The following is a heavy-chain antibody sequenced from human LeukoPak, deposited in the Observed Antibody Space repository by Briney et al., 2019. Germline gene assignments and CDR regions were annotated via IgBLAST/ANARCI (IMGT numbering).Heavy chain of an antibody. CDR3: AKDAYWELPIDY. J-gene: IGHJ4*02. CDR2: IYSGGST. CDR1: GFTVSSNY. Sequence: PGGSLRLSCAASGFTVSSNYMSWVRQAPGKGLEWVSVIYSGGSTYYAGSVKGRFTISRDNSKNTLYLQMNSLRAEDTAVYYCAKDAYWELPIDYWGQGTLVTVSS. V-gene: IGHV3-53*01. D-gene: IGHD3-10*01.